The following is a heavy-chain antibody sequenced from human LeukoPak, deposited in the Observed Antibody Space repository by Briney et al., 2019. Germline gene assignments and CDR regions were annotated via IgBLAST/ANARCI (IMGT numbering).Heavy chain of an antibody. J-gene: IGHJ3*02. CDR2: IKPDGGHQ. D-gene: IGHD2-15*01. V-gene: IGHV3-7*01. CDR1: GLAFSDYW. Sequence: PGGSLRLYCAASGLAFSDYWMSWVRQAPGKGLEWVANIKPDGGHQNYVDSVKGRFTISRDNAKNTLYLQMSILRAEDTAVYYCARGYCRGGSCYSGDAFDIWGQGTMVTVSS. CDR3: ARGYCRGGSCYSGDAFDI.